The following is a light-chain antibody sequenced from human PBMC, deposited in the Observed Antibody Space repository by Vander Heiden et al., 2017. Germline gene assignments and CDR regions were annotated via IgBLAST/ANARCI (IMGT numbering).Light chain of an antibody. CDR1: QSVSSSY. Sequence: EIVLTHSPRTLSLSPGERATLSCRASQSVSSSYLAWYQQKPGQAPRLLIYGASSRATGIPDRFSGSGSGTDFTLTISRLEPEDFAVYYCQQYGSSPRYTFGQGTKLEIK. J-gene: IGKJ2*01. CDR2: GAS. CDR3: QQYGSSPRYT. V-gene: IGKV3-20*01.